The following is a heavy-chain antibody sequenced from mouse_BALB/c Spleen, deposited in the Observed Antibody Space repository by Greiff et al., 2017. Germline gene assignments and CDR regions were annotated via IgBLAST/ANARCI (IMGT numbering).Heavy chain of an antibody. J-gene: IGHJ2*01. CDR3: ARDVGYRYYFDY. D-gene: IGHD2-14*01. Sequence: EVKLVESGGGLVQPGGSLKLSCAASGFTFSSYGMSWVRQTPDKRLELVATINSNGGSTYYPDSVKGRFTISRDNAKNTLYLQMSSLKSEDTAMYYCARDVGYRYYFDYWGQGTTLTVSS. CDR2: INSNGGST. CDR1: GFTFSSYG. V-gene: IGHV5-6-3*01.